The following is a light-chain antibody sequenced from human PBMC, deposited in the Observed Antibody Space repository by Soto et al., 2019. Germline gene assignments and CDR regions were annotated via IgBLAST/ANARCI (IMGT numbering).Light chain of an antibody. V-gene: IGLV2-11*01. J-gene: IGLJ2*01. CDR3: CSYAGSYTFGA. CDR2: DVS. Sequence: QAVVTQPRSVSGSPGQSVTISCTGTSSDVGGYNYVSWYQQHPGKAPKLMIYDVSQRPSGVPDRFSGSKSGNTASLTISGLQTDDEADYYCCSYAGSYTFGAFGGGTKLTVL. CDR1: SSDVGGYNY.